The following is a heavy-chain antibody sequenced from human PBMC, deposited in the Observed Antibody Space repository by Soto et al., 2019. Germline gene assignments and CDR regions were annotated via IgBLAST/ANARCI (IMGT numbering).Heavy chain of an antibody. CDR3: ARAYYYHSSAAFDY. J-gene: IGHJ4*02. V-gene: IGHV3-33*01. D-gene: IGHD3-22*01. CDR1: GFTFSSYC. Sequence: GGSLRLSCAASGFTFSSYCMHWVRQAPGKGLEWVAVIWYDGSNKYYADSVKGRFTISRDNSKNTLYLQMNSLRAEDTAVYYCARAYYYHSSAAFDYCGQGTLLTVYS. CDR2: IWYDGSNK.